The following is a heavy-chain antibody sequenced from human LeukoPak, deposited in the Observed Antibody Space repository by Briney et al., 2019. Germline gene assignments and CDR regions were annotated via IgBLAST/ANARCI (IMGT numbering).Heavy chain of an antibody. CDR3: AKGGEQQWLRMHFDN. V-gene: IGHV3-23*01. Sequence: PGGSLRLSCAASAFTFNNYAMNWVRQAPGKGREWVSVISGSGDGTYYADSVKGRFTISRDNSKNTLYLQMKSLRAEDTAVYYCAKGGEQQWLRMHFDNWGQGTLVTVSS. D-gene: IGHD5-18*01. CDR1: AFTFNNYA. CDR2: ISGSGDGT. J-gene: IGHJ4*02.